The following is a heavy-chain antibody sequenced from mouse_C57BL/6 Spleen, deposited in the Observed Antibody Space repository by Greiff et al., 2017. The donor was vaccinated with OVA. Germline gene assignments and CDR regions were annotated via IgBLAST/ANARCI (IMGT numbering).Heavy chain of an antibody. CDR1: GYTFTSYW. J-gene: IGHJ4*01. CDR2: INPSNGGT. V-gene: IGHV1-53*01. Sequence: QVQLKQPGTELVKPGASVKLSCKASGYTFTSYWMHWVKQRPGQGLEWIGNINPSNGGTNYNEKLKRKATLTVDKSSRTAYLQLSSLTSEDAAVYYCARGYYGNYAYAMDYWGQGTSVTVSS. CDR3: ARGYYGNYAYAMDY. D-gene: IGHD2-1*01.